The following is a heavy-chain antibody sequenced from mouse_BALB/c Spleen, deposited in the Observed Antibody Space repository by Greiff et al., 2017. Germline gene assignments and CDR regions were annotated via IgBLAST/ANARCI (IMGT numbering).Heavy chain of an antibody. D-gene: IGHD1-1*01. Sequence: VQLKESGPGLVKPSQSLSLTCTVTGYSITSDYAWNWIRQFPGNKLEWMGYISYSGSTSYNPSLKSRISITRDTSKNQFFLQLNSVTTEDTATYYCARPYGSSYDWYFDVWGAGTTVTVSS. CDR3: ARPYGSSYDWYFDV. V-gene: IGHV3-2*02. CDR2: ISYSGST. CDR1: GYSITSDYA. J-gene: IGHJ1*01.